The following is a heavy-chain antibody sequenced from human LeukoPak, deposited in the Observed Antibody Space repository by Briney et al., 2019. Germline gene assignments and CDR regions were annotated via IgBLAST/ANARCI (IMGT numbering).Heavy chain of an antibody. Sequence: QTGGSLRLSCAASGFTFSSNYMSWVRQAPGKGLEWVSVIYSGGSTYYADSVKGRFTISRDNSKNTLYLQMNSLRAEDTAVYYCARARWLVGYYFDYWGQGTLVTVSS. J-gene: IGHJ4*02. CDR1: GFTFSSNY. CDR3: ARARWLVGYYFDY. CDR2: IYSGGST. D-gene: IGHD6-19*01. V-gene: IGHV3-53*01.